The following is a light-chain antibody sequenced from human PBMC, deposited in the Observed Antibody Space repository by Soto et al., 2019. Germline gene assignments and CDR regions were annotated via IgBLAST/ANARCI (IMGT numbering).Light chain of an antibody. CDR2: DVR. Sequence: QSAPTQPRSVSGSPGQSVTISCTGTNSDVGGYDYVSWFQHSPGKAPKLIIHDVRERPSGVPYRFSGSRSGNTASLTISGLQPEDEADYYCCSYAGTYTFAVFGGGTKLTVL. CDR1: NSDVGGYDY. J-gene: IGLJ2*01. V-gene: IGLV2-11*01. CDR3: CSYAGTYTFAV.